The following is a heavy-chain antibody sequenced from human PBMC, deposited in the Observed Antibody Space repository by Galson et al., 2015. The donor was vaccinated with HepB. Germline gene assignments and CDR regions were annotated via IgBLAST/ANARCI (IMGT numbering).Heavy chain of an antibody. V-gene: IGHV1-69*01. Sequence: FSSYAISWVRPAPGQGLEWMGGIIPIFGTANYAQKFQGRVTITADEPTSTAYMGLSRLRSEDTAVYYCARDNCSSTSCYSRLGYYYYYMDVWGKGTTVTVSS. CDR1: FSSYA. D-gene: IGHD2-2*01. CDR2: IIPIFGTA. CDR3: ARDNCSSTSCYSRLGYYYYYMDV. J-gene: IGHJ6*03.